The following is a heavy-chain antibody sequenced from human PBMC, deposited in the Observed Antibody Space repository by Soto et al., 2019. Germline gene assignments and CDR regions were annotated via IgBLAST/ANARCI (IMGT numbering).Heavy chain of an antibody. D-gene: IGHD3-10*01. V-gene: IGHV3-53*01. J-gene: IGHJ6*02. Sequence: EVQLVESGGGLIQPGGSLRLSCAASGFTVSSNYMSWVRQAPGKGLEWVSVIYSGGSTYYADSVKGRFTISRDNSKNTLYLQMNSLRAEDTAVYYCARDVLLWFGESGYYYYYGMDVWGQGTTVTVSS. CDR3: ARDVLLWFGESGYYYYYGMDV. CDR2: IYSGGST. CDR1: GFTVSSNY.